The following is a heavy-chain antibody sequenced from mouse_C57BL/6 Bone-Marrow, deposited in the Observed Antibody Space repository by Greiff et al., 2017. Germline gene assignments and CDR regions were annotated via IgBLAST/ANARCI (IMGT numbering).Heavy chain of an antibody. CDR2: IDPETGGT. Sequence: QVQLKESGAELVRPGASVTLSCKASGYTFTDYEMHWVKQTPVHGLEWIGAIDPETGGTAYNQKFKGKAILTADKSSSTAYMELRSLTSEDSAVYYCTRGTGREVFYYAMDYWGQGTSVTVSS. CDR1: GYTFTDYE. CDR3: TRGTGREVFYYAMDY. J-gene: IGHJ4*01. V-gene: IGHV1-15*01. D-gene: IGHD4-1*01.